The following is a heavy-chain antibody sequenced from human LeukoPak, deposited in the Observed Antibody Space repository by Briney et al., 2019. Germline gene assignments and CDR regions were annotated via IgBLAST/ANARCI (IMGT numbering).Heavy chain of an antibody. CDR1: GFTFSSHS. D-gene: IGHD6-19*01. J-gene: IGHJ4*02. CDR3: ARARYSSGCLDY. Sequence: GGSLRLSCAASGFTFSSHSMNWVRQAPGKGLEWVSSISSSSSYIYYADSVKGRFTISRDNAKNSLYLQMNSLRAEDTAVYYCARARYSSGCLDYWGQGTLATVSS. V-gene: IGHV3-21*01. CDR2: ISSSSSYI.